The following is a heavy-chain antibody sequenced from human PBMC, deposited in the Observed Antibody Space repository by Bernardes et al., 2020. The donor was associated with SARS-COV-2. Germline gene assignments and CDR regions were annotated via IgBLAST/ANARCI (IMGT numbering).Heavy chain of an antibody. V-gene: IGHV3-9*01. CDR1: GFTFDDYA. D-gene: IGHD1-26*01. J-gene: IGHJ4*02. CDR3: VSPGGALDY. CDR2: ISWNSGSI. Sequence: GGSLRLSCAASGFTFDDYAMHWVRQAPGKGLEWVSGISWNSGSIGYADSVKGRFTISRDNAKNSLYLQMNSLRAEDTALYYCVSPGGALDYWGQGTLVTVSS.